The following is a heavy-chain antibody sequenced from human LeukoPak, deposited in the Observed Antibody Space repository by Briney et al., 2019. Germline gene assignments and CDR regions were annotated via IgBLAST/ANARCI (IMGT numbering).Heavy chain of an antibody. D-gene: IGHD4-17*01. CDR3: ARENDYGNNWFEP. CDR2: INPSGDST. J-gene: IGHJ5*02. Sequence: ASVKVSCKASGYSFSSYYMHWVRQAPGQRLEWMGIINPSGDSTTYAQKFQGRVTMTRDTSTRTVYMELSSLRSDDTAVYYCARENDYGNNWFEPWGQGTLVTVSS. CDR1: GYSFSSYY. V-gene: IGHV1-46*01.